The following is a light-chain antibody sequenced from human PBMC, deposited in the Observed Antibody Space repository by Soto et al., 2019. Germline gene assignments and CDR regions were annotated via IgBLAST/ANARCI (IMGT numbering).Light chain of an antibody. CDR2: GAS. CDR1: QSVSSS. Sequence: EIVMTQSPVTLSVSPGERATLSCRASQSVSSSLAWYQQKPGQAPRLLVYGASTRATGVPARFSGSGSGTDFPLTISSLQSEDFAVYYCQQYNNWPPITFGQGTRLEIK. J-gene: IGKJ5*01. CDR3: QQYNNWPPIT. V-gene: IGKV3-15*01.